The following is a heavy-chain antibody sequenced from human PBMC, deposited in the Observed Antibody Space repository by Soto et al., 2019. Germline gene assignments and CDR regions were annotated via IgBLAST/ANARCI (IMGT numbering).Heavy chain of an antibody. CDR2: INPNSGGT. D-gene: IGHD4-17*01. V-gene: IGHV1-2*04. Sequence: QVQLVQSGAEVKKPGASVKVSCKASGYTFTGYYMHWVRQAPGQGLEWMGWINPNSGGTNYAQKFQGWVTMTRDTSISTAYMELSRLRSDDTAVYYCARDISVTTVTPGAFDIWGQGTMVTVSS. J-gene: IGHJ3*02. CDR3: ARDISVTTVTPGAFDI. CDR1: GYTFTGYY.